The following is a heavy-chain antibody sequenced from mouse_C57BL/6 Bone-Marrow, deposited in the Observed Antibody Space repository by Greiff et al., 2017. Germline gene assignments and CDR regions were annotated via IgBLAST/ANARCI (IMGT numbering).Heavy chain of an antibody. V-gene: IGHV1-15*01. Sequence: VKLIESGAELVRPGASVTLSCKASGYTFTDYEMHWVKQTPVHGLEWIGAIDPETGGTAYNQKFQGKAILTADKSSSTAYMELRSLTSEDSAVYYCTRSGFDYWGQGTTLTVSS. CDR2: IDPETGGT. CDR3: TRSGFDY. CDR1: GYTFTDYE. J-gene: IGHJ2*01.